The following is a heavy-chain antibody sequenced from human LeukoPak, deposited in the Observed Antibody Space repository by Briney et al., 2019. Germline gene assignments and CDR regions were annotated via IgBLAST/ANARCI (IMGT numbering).Heavy chain of an antibody. CDR1: GFTFSSYG. CDR3: TTAPVVVAAPYY. D-gene: IGHD2-15*01. J-gene: IGHJ4*02. Sequence: GGTLRLSCAVSGFTFSSYGMSWVRQAPGKGLEWVSGVSGSGGTTYYADSVKGRFTISRDNSKNTLYLQMNSLRAEDTAVYYCTTAPVVVAAPYYWGQGTLVTVSS. CDR2: VSGSGGTT. V-gene: IGHV3-23*01.